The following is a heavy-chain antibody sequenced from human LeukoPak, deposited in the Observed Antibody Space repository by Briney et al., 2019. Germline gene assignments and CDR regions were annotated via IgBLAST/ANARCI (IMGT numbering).Heavy chain of an antibody. CDR1: GFPFSTYS. V-gene: IGHV3-21*01. CDR3: ARDSAPITMVVEVPAGFDY. CDR2: ISGSSDSI. Sequence: PGGSLRLSCAASGFPFSTYSMNWVRQAPGKGLEWVSSISGSSDSIYYADSVKGRFTISRDNAKNSLYLQMNSLRDDDTAMYYCARDSAPITMVVEVPAGFDYWGQGTQVTVSS. D-gene: IGHD3-22*01. J-gene: IGHJ4*02.